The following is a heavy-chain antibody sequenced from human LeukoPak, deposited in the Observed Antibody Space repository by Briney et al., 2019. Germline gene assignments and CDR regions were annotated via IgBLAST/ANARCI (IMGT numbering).Heavy chain of an antibody. CDR3: ARFYFDSSGQNSRAY. Sequence: GGSLRLSCAVSGFTVSNNYMSWVRQAPGKGLEWVSVIYSTGGIHYADSVKGRFTISRDSSKNTPFLQMSNLRAEDTAVYYCARFYFDSSGQNSRAYWGQGTQVTVSA. CDR1: GFTVSNNY. D-gene: IGHD3-22*01. V-gene: IGHV3-66*01. J-gene: IGHJ4*02. CDR2: IYSTGGI.